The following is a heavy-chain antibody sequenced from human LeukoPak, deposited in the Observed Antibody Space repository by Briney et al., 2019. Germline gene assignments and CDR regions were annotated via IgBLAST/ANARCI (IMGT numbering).Heavy chain of an antibody. CDR2: INPNTGGT. J-gene: IGHJ4*02. V-gene: IGHV1-2*02. CDR3: ARDHEDYDRSGYYSLGC. Sequence: SVKVSCKASAYTFTDYSLHWVRQAPGQGLEWMGWINPNTGGTNYAQKFQGRVTMTSETSISTAYLELSSLRSDDTAVYYCARDHEDYDRSGYYSLGCWGQGTLVTVSS. CDR1: AYTFTDYS. D-gene: IGHD3-22*01.